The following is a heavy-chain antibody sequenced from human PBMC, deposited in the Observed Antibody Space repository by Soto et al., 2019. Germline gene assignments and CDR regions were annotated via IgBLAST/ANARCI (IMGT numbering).Heavy chain of an antibody. J-gene: IGHJ3*02. CDR3: ASTRIRGHDACDI. D-gene: IGHD3-22*01. CDR1: GYTFTSYD. V-gene: IGHV1-8*01. Sequence: QVQLVQSGAEVKKPGASVKVSCKASGYTFTSYDINWVRQATGQGLEWMGWMTPNSGNTGYAQKFQGRVTRTRNTAISTADMELSSLRSEDTAVYYCASTRIRGHDACDIWGQGTMVTVSS. CDR2: MTPNSGNT.